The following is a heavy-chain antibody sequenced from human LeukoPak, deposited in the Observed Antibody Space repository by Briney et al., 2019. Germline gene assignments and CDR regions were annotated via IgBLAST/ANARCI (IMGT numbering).Heavy chain of an antibody. J-gene: IGHJ6*02. CDR2: ISGSSGSGGST. D-gene: IGHD3-10*01. CDR1: GFTFSSYA. Sequence: GGSLRLSCAASGFTFSSYAMSWVRQAPGKGLEWVSSISGSSGSGGSTYYADSVKGRFTISRDNAKNSLYLQMNSLRAEDTAVYYCARDNALLWFGEPTVYYYYGMDVWGQGTTVTVSS. V-gene: IGHV3-23*01. CDR3: ARDNALLWFGEPTVYYYYGMDV.